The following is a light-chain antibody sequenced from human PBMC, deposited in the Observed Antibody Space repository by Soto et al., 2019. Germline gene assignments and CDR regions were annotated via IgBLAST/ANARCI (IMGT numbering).Light chain of an antibody. Sequence: QSALTQPASVSGSPGQSLTISCTGTRSDVGGYSYVSWYQQHPGKAPKLIIYEVNKRPSGISNRFSGSKCGDTASLTISGLQPEDEAHYSCSSFTDTNPPFVFGSGTKLTVL. CDR3: SSFTDTNPPFV. CDR1: RSDVGGYSY. CDR2: EVN. J-gene: IGLJ1*01. V-gene: IGLV2-14*01.